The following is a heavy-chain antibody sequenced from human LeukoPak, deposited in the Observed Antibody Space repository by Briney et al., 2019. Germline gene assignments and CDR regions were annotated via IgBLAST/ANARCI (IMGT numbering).Heavy chain of an antibody. Sequence: GGSLRLSCAASGFTLSSYWMHWVRQAQGKGLVWVSRTNSDGSSTTYADSVKGRFTISRDNAKNTLYLQMNSLRAEDTAVYYCARRGAVAGTFDYWGQGTLVTVSS. CDR3: ARRGAVAGTFDY. CDR2: TNSDGSST. J-gene: IGHJ4*02. V-gene: IGHV3-74*01. D-gene: IGHD6-19*01. CDR1: GFTLSSYW.